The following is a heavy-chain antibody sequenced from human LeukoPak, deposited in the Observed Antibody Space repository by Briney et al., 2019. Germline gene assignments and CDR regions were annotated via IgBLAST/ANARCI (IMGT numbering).Heavy chain of an antibody. D-gene: IGHD3-22*01. CDR1: GCTFSSYA. CDR2: IIPILGIA. J-gene: IGHJ4*02. Sequence: GASVKVSCKASGCTFSSYAISWVRQAPGQGLEWMGRIIPILGIANYAQKFQGRVTITADKSTSTAYMELSSLRSEDTAVYYCARTWKWFYDYWGQGTLVTVSS. V-gene: IGHV1-69*04. CDR3: ARTWKWFYDY.